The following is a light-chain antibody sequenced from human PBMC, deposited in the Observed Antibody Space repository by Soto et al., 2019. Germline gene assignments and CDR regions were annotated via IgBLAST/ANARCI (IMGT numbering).Light chain of an antibody. CDR2: GAS. J-gene: IGKJ2*01. CDR1: QSVSSN. V-gene: IGKV3-15*01. Sequence: EIVMTQSPATLSVSPGESATLSCRASQSVSSNLAWYQQKPGQAPRLLIYGASTRATGIPARFSGSGSGTEFTLTISSRQSEDFAVYYCQQYNNWPPMYTFGQGTKLEIK. CDR3: QQYNNWPPMYT.